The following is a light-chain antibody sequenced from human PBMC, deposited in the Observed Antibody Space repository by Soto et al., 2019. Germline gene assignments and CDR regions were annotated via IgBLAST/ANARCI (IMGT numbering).Light chain of an antibody. J-gene: IGKJ1*01. Sequence: QMTLSPSTLSASVGDRVTITCRASQSISSWLAWYQQKPGKAPKLLIYDASSLESGVPSRFSGSGSGTEFTLTISSLQPDDFATYYCQQYNSYWTSGQGSKVDIK. V-gene: IGKV1-5*01. CDR1: QSISSW. CDR2: DAS. CDR3: QQYNSYWT.